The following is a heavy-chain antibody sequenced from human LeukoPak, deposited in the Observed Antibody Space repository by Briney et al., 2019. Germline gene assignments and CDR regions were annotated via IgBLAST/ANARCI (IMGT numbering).Heavy chain of an antibody. V-gene: IGHV3-7*01. J-gene: IGHJ4*02. CDR3: ARDQYYYYRSWYLDY. CDR1: GFTFSNYE. Sequence: GGSLRLSCAASGFTFSNYEMNWVRQAPGKGLEWVANIKQDGSEKYYVDSVKGRFTISRDNAKNSLYLQMNSLRAEDTAVYYFARDQYYYYRSWYLDYWGQGTLVTVSS. CDR2: IKQDGSEK. D-gene: IGHD3-22*01.